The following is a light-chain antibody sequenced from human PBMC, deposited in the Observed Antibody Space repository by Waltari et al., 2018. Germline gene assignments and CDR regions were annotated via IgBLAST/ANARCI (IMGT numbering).Light chain of an antibody. CDR2: DAS. Sequence: EIVLTQSPATLSLSPGERATLSCGASPGVRSLSTSYLAWYQQKPGLAPRLLIYDASTRASSGIPTRFSGSGSGTDFTLTISRLEPEDFAVYYCQQYLTSPSTFGQGTRLEIK. V-gene: IGKV3D-20*01. CDR1: PGVRSLSTSY. J-gene: IGKJ5*01. CDR3: QQYLTSPST.